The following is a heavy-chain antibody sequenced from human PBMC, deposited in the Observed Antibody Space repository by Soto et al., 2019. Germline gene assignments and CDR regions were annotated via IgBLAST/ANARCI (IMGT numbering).Heavy chain of an antibody. CDR3: ARGKLGELVVVPAAMSRWFDP. CDR2: INHSGST. V-gene: IGHV4-34*01. J-gene: IGHJ5*02. D-gene: IGHD2-2*01. Sequence: SETLSLTCAVYGGSFSGYYWSWIRQPPGKGLEWIGEINHSGSTNYNPSLKSRVTISVDTSKNQFSLKLSSVTAADTAVYYCARGKLGELVVVPAAMSRWFDPWGQGTLVTVSS. CDR1: GGSFSGYY.